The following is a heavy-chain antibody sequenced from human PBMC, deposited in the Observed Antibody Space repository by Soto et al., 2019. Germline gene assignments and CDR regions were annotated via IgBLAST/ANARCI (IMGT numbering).Heavy chain of an antibody. D-gene: IGHD1-1*01. CDR1: GYTFTSYG. CDR2: ISAHNGNT. J-gene: IGHJ4*02. V-gene: IGHV1-18*01. CDR3: ARGRYGDY. Sequence: QVHLVQSGAEVKKPGASVKVSCKASGYTFTSYGITWVRQARGQGLEGMGWISAHNGNTDYAQKLQGRVIVTRYTSTSAAYMELRILRSDDTAVDYCARGRYGDYWGQGALVTVSS.